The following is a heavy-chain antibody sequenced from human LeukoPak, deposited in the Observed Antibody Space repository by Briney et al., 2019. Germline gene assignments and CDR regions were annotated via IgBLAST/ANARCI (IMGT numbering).Heavy chain of an antibody. V-gene: IGHV4-4*02. Sequence: ASGTLSLTCAVSGGSISSSNWWSWVRQPPGKWLEWIGEIYHSGSTNYNPSLKSRVTISVDTSKNQFTLKLSSVTAADTAVYYCAREDMVRGVPDWGQGTLVTVSS. CDR1: GGSISSSNW. CDR2: IYHSGST. J-gene: IGHJ4*02. CDR3: AREDMVRGVPD. D-gene: IGHD3-10*01.